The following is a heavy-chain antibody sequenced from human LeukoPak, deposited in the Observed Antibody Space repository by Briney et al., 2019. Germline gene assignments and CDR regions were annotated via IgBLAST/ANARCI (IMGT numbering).Heavy chain of an antibody. CDR2: ISGSGGST. V-gene: IGHV3-23*01. Sequence: PGGSLRLSCAASGFTFSSYAMSWVRQAPGKGLEGVSAISGSGGSTYYADSVKGRFTISRDNSKNTLYLQMNSLRAEDTAVYYCAKDLGSSWYTNWFDPWGQGTLVTVSS. CDR3: AKDLGSSWYTNWFDP. J-gene: IGHJ5*02. CDR1: GFTFSSYA. D-gene: IGHD6-13*01.